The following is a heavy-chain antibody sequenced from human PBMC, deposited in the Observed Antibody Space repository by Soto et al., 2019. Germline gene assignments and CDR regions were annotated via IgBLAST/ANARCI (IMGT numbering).Heavy chain of an antibody. J-gene: IGHJ6*02. D-gene: IGHD3-22*01. CDR3: AREEIVVVRSGMDV. V-gene: IGHV1-3*01. CDR1: GYTFTSYA. Sequence: QVQLVQSGAEVKKPGASVKVSCKASGYTFTSYAMHWVRQAPGQSLEWMGWINAGNGNTKYSQKFQGRVTITRDTSASTAYMELSSLRSEDTAVYYCAREEIVVVRSGMDVWGQGTTVTVSS. CDR2: INAGNGNT.